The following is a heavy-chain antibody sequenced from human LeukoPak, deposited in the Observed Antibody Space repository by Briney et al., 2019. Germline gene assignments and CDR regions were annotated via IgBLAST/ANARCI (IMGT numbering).Heavy chain of an antibody. CDR1: GGTFSSYA. CDR3: ARGAGSDPGLFDY. Sequence: SVKVSCKASGGTFSSYAISWVRQAPGHGLEWMGGIIPIFGTANYAQKFQGRVTITADESTSTAYMELSSLRSEDTAVYYCARGAGSDPGLFDYWGREPWPPSPQ. J-gene: IGHJ4*02. D-gene: IGHD6-19*01. V-gene: IGHV1-69*13. CDR2: IIPIFGTA.